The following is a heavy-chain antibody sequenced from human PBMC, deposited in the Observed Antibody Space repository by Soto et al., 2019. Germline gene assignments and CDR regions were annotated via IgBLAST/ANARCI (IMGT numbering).Heavy chain of an antibody. J-gene: IGHJ4*02. CDR1: SGSVFSSNW. CDR3: ASHLVMAGTRGFDH. CDR2: TRNSGGA. V-gene: IGHV4-4*02. Sequence: QVQLQESGPGLVKPSGTLSLTCAVSSGSVFSSNWWSWLRLPPGKGLEWIGETRNSGGANYNPALKSRVTITVDRSRNHIFLELSSVTAADTAVYYCASHLVMAGTRGFDHWGLGTLVTVSS. D-gene: IGHD6-19*01.